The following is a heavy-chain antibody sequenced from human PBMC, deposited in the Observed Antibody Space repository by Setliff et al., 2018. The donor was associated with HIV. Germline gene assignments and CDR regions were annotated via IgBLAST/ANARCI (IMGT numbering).Heavy chain of an antibody. J-gene: IGHJ4*02. CDR1: AGSISGSLYY. V-gene: IGHV4-39*01. CDR3: ALLNHIVVVTALLPGDY. CDR2: IFYTGST. D-gene: IGHD2-21*02. Sequence: SSETLSLTCTVSAGSISGSLYYWGWIRQPPGKGLEWIGSIFYTGSTYYSPSLKSRVTVSVDTSKNQFSLKLSSVTAADTAIYYCALLNHIVVVTALLPGDYWGQGTPVTVSS.